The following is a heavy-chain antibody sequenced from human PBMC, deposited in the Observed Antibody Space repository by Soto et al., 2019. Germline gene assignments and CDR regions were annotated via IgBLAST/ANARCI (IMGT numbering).Heavy chain of an antibody. V-gene: IGHV3-7*01. J-gene: IGHJ3*02. CDR2: IKQDGSEK. D-gene: IGHD6-13*01. Sequence: LRLSCAASGFTFSSYWMSWVRQAPGEGLEWVANIKQDGSEKYYVDSVKGRFTISRDNAKNSLYLQMNSLRAEDTAVYYCARDRRSSSWYGFDAFDIWGQGTMVTVSS. CDR3: ARDRRSSSWYGFDAFDI. CDR1: GFTFSSYW.